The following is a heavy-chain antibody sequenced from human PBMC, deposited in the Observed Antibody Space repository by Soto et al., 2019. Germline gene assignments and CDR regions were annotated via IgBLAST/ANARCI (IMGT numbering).Heavy chain of an antibody. CDR3: AKGGWRIVGATDAQSRKGIDY. D-gene: IGHD1-26*01. CDR1: GFTFSSYA. J-gene: IGHJ4*02. CDR2: ISGSGGST. V-gene: IGHV3-23*01. Sequence: GGSLRLSCAASGFTFSSYAMSWVRQAPGKGLEWVSAISGSGGSTYYADSVKGRFTISRDNSKNTLYLQMNSLRAEDTAVYYCAKGGWRIVGATDAQSRKGIDYWGQGTLVTVSS.